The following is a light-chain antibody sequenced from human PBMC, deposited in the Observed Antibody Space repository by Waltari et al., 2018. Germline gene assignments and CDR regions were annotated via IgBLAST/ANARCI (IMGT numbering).Light chain of an antibody. CDR2: QAL. V-gene: IGKV1-5*03. CDR3: QQYDTYPST. J-gene: IGKJ1*01. Sequence: TWGASKNLKSGLHWYQQKPGKAPNRLIYQALSLQSGVPSRFSGSGSGKEVALTINSLQPDDFATDYRQQYDTYPSTFGHGTKVEIK. CDR1: KNLKSG.